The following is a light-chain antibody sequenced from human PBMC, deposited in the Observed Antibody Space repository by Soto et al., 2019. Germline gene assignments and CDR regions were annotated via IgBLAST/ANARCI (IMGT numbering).Light chain of an antibody. CDR1: QSLSSGS. CDR2: GSS. CDR3: QQYVTSSYT. Sequence: EIVLTQSPGTLSLSPGERATLSCRASQSLSSGSLAWYQLKPGQAPRLLIYGSSSRATGIPVRFSGSGSGTDFTLTIGRLEPEDFAVYYCQQYVTSSYTFGQGTKLEIK. J-gene: IGKJ2*01. V-gene: IGKV3-20*01.